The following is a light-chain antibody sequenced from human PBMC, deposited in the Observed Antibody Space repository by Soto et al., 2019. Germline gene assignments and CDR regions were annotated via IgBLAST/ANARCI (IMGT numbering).Light chain of an antibody. Sequence: EIVLTQSPGTLSLSPGERATLSCRASQSVSSTQLAWYQQKPGQAPRLLIYGASSRATGIPDRFSGSGSGTQFTLTISSLQSEDFAVYYCQQYNAWPLTFGQGTKVDI. V-gene: IGKV3D-15*01. CDR3: QQYNAWPLT. CDR1: QSVSST. CDR2: GAS. J-gene: IGKJ1*01.